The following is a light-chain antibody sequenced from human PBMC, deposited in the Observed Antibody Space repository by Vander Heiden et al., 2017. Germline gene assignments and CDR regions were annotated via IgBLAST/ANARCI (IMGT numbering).Light chain of an antibody. V-gene: IGKV3-11*01. CDR2: NAS. CDR3: QQLSNWFT. J-gene: IGKJ5*01. CDR1: QSVSSY. Sequence: EIVLTQSPATLSLSPGERATLSCRASQSVSSYLAWYQQKPGHAPRLLLYNASLRSTDIPPPFTSSLSLPSFPLPLPCLPPYFFSLSYSQQLSNWFTFGQGTRLEIQ.